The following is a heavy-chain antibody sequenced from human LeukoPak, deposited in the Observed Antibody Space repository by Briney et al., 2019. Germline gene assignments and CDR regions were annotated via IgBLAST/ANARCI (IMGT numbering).Heavy chain of an antibody. CDR1: GFTFSSYA. CDR2: ISGSGGST. D-gene: IGHD2-15*01. V-gene: IGHV3-23*01. CDR3: AKMDIVVVVAAIKYFQH. J-gene: IGHJ1*01. Sequence: PGGSLRLSCAASGFTFSSYAMSWVRQAPGKGLEWVSAISGSGGSTYYADSVKGRFTISRDNSKNTLYLQMNSLRAEDTAVYYCAKMDIVVVVAAIKYFQHWGQGTLVTVSS.